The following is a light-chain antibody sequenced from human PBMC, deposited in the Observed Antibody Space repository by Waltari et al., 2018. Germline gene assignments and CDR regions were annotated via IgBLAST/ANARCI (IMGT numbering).Light chain of an antibody. CDR3: CSYAGRGTYV. Sequence: QSALTQPASVSGTPGQSITISCSGTTSGVGSYALVSWYQQHPGEAPKLLICEVFKRPPDTSSRFSGAKSGSTASLTISGLQPEDEADYYCCSYAGRGTYVFGSGTKVTVL. V-gene: IGLV2-23*02. J-gene: IGLJ1*01. CDR2: EVF. CDR1: TSGVGSYAL.